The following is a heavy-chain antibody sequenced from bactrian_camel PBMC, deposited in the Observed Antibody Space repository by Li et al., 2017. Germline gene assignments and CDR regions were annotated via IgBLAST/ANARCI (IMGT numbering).Heavy chain of an antibody. D-gene: IGHD7*01. CDR3: AFEIQPRVGGLDYSQGAPMAPLCPTQGY. V-gene: IGHV3S40*01. J-gene: IGHJ4*01. Sequence: DVQLVESGGGSVQAGGSLRLSCVVSVYGHDTYCMGWFRQAPGKEREAVARINAVGGGTYYADSVKGRFTISQDNAKNTLYLQMNSLKPEDTGMYYCAFEIQPRVGGLDYSQGAPMAPLCPTQGYWGQGTQVTVS. CDR1: VYGHDTYC. CDR2: INAVGGGT.